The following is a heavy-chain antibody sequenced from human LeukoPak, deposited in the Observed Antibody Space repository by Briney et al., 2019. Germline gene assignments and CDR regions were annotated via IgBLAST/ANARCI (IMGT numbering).Heavy chain of an antibody. CDR1: GYTFTGYY. Sequence: ASVKVSCKASGYTFTGYYMHWVRQAPGEGLEWMGWINPNSGGTNYAQKFQGRVTMTRDTSISTAYMELSRLRSDDTAVYYCARGGGNSWSYYYYYMDVWGKGTTVTVSS. CDR2: INPNSGGT. D-gene: IGHD6-13*01. CDR3: ARGGGNSWSYYYYYMDV. J-gene: IGHJ6*03. V-gene: IGHV1-2*02.